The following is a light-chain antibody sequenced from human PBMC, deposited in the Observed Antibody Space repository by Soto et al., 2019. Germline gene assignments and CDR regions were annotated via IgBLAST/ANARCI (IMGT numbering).Light chain of an antibody. Sequence: QSVLTQPPSASGSPGQSVTISCTGTGSDIGRYHYVSWYQRPPGKAPKLIIYEVSKRPSGVPDRFTGSKSGNTASLTVSGLQAEDEADYYCSSFAGSNTIFGGGTKLTVL. CDR3: SSFAGSNTI. J-gene: IGLJ2*01. V-gene: IGLV2-8*01. CDR2: EVS. CDR1: GSDIGRYHY.